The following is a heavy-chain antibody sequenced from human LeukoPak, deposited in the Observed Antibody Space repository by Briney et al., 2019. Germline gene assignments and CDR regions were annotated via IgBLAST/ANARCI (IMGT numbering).Heavy chain of an antibody. V-gene: IGHV4-59*08. CDR1: GGSISSYY. CDR3: ARLSSTVTLDY. Sequence: SETLSLTCTVSGGSISSYYWSWIRQPPGKGLEWIGYIYYSGSTNYNPSLKSRVTISVDTSKNQFSLKLSSVTAADTAVYYCARLSSTVTLDYWGQGTLVTVSS. CDR2: IYYSGST. J-gene: IGHJ4*02. D-gene: IGHD4-17*01.